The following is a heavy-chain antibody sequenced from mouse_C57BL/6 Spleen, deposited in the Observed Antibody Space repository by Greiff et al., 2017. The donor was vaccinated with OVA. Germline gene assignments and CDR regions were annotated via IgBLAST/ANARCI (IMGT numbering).Heavy chain of an antibody. J-gene: IGHJ1*03. CDR1: GFTFSSYA. CDR2: ISSGGDYI. V-gene: IGHV5-9-1*02. CDR3: TRDLITTGYWYFDV. Sequence: EVKLVESGEGLVKPGGSLKLSCAASGFTFSSYAMSWVRQTPEKRLEWVAYISSGGDYIYYADTVKGRFTISRDNARNTLYLQMSSLKSEDTAMYYCTRDLITTGYWYFDVWGTGTTVTVSS. D-gene: IGHD1-1*01.